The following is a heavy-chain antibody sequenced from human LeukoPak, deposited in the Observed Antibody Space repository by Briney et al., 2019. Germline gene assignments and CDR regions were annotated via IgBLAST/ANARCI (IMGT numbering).Heavy chain of an antibody. CDR1: TFTFSSYS. J-gene: IGHJ4*02. D-gene: IGHD2-2*01. CDR3: ARDSAVPAAQLDH. CDR2: SEYSGTTS. Sequence: PGGSLRLSCATSTFTFSSYSMNWVRQAPGKGLEWVSYSEYSGTTSYYIDSVKGRFTISRDNAKDSLYLQMNSLRVGDTAVYYCARDSAVPAAQLDHWGQGTLVTVSS. V-gene: IGHV3-48*04.